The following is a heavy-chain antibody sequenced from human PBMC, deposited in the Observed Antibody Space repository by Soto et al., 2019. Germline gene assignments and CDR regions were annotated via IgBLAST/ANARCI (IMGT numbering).Heavy chain of an antibody. V-gene: IGHV3-30*04. D-gene: IGHD5-12*01. CDR3: VREYSPSWEGYFGL. CDR1: GFTFSSYT. J-gene: IGHJ4*03. Sequence: QVQVVESGGAAVQPGPSLRLSCAASGFTFSSYTFHWVRQAPGKGLEWVAVVSYDGSQKFHADSVKGRFTISRDNFKNTVNIQMNSLRAEDTAIYFCVREYSPSWEGYFGLWGEGTRFTV. CDR2: VSYDGSQK.